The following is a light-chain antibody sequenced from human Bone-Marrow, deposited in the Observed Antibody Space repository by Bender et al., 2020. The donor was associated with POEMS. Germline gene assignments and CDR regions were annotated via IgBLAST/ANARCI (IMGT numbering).Light chain of an antibody. J-gene: IGLJ3*02. CDR1: SSNTGSGYD. V-gene: IGLV1-40*01. Sequence: QSVLTQPPSVSGAPGQRVTISCTGSSSNTGSGYDINWYQHLPGTAPKLLIYGYNNRPSGVPDRFSGSKSGTSASLAITGLQAEDEGDYYCQSDDKSLGGWVFGGGTKLTVL. CDR3: QSDDKSLGGWV. CDR2: GYN.